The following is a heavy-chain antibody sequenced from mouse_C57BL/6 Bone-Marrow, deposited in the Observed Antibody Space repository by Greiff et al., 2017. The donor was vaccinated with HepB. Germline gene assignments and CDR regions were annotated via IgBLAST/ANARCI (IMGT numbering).Heavy chain of an antibody. J-gene: IGHJ2*01. CDR2: IYPGSGST. D-gene: IGHD2-5*01. CDR1: GYTFTSYW. CDR3: ARAPGAYYSNYLFDY. Sequence: VQLQQSGAELVKPGASVKMSCKASGYTFTSYWITWVKQRPGQGLEWIGDIYPGSGSTNYNEKFKSKATLTVDTSSSTAYMQLSSLTSEDSAVYYCARAPGAYYSNYLFDYWGQGTTLTVSS. V-gene: IGHV1-55*01.